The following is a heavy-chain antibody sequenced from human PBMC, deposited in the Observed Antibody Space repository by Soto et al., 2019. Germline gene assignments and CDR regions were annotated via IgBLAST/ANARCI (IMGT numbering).Heavy chain of an antibody. J-gene: IGHJ2*01. CDR3: ARDITRGYNSRHGNFDH. Sequence: QVQLVQSGAEAAKPGASVKVSCKASGYTFTSYGITWVRQAPGQGLEWMGWISAYNGATDYAQKLQGRVTMTTDTSTSTAYMELRSLRSDDTAVYYFARDITRGYNSRHGNFDHWGRGTLVTVSS. CDR1: GYTFTSYG. V-gene: IGHV1-18*01. CDR2: ISAYNGAT. D-gene: IGHD1-1*01.